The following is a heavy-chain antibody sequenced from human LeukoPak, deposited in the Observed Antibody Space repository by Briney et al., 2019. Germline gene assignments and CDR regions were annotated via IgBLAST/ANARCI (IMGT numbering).Heavy chain of an antibody. CDR1: GGSFSGYY. CDR2: INHSGST. D-gene: IGHD5-24*01. J-gene: IGHJ4*02. Sequence: SETLSLTCAVYGGSFSGYYWSWIRQPPGKGLEWIGEINHSGSTNYNPSLKSRVTISVDTSKNQFSLKLSSVTAADTAAYYCARGEGWIDYWGQGTLVTVSS. V-gene: IGHV4-34*01. CDR3: ARGEGWIDY.